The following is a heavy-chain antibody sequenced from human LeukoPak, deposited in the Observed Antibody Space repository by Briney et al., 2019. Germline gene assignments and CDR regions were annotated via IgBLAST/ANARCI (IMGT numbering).Heavy chain of an antibody. CDR2: ISHTSEYT. Sequence: PGGSLRLSCAASGSTFSSYTMSWVRQAPGKGLEWVSAISHTSEYTYHADSVKGRFTVSRDNSKNTLFLQMNSLRAEDTAVYYCAKDGGLWVSAHWGDSWGRGTLVTVSS. CDR3: AKDGGLWVSAHWGDS. D-gene: IGHD7-27*01. J-gene: IGHJ4*02. V-gene: IGHV3-23*01. CDR1: GSTFSSYT.